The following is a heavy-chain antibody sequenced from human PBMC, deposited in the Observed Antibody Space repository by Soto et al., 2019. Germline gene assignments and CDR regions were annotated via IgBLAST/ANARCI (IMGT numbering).Heavy chain of an antibody. J-gene: IGHJ4*02. CDR3: GRGRYGDY. CDR1: GYTFTSYG. CDR2: ISAHNGNT. Sequence: QVHLVQSGAEVKKPGASVKVSCKASGYTFTSYGITWVRQAPGQGLEWMGWISAHNGNTDYAQKLQGRVIVNRDTSTSTAYMELRSLISDDTAVYYCGRGRYGDYWGQGALVTVSS. V-gene: IGHV1-18*01. D-gene: IGHD1-1*01.